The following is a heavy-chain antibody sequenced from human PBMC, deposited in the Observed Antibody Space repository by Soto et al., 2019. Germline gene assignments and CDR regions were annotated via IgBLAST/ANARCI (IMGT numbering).Heavy chain of an antibody. CDR1: GGTFSSYA. CDR3: AGPIAARPIYYYYGMDV. Sequence: QVQLVQSGAEVKKPGSSVKVSCKASGGTFSSYAISWVRQAPGQGLEWMGGIIPIFGTANYAQNFQGRVMITADEPPSTAYMELSSLRSEDTAVYYCAGPIAARPIYYYYGMDVWGQGTTVTVSS. CDR2: IIPIFGTA. V-gene: IGHV1-69*19. J-gene: IGHJ6*02. D-gene: IGHD6-6*01.